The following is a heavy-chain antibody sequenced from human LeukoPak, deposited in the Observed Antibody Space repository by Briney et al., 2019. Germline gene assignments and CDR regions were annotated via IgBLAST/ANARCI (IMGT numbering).Heavy chain of an antibody. CDR1: GFTFSSYS. D-gene: IGHD3-22*01. CDR3: ARIEARYYYDSSGSVDY. V-gene: IGHV3-21*01. J-gene: IGHJ4*02. CDR2: ISSSSSYI. Sequence: GGSLRLSCAASGFTFSSYSMNWVRQAPGKGLEWVSSISSSSSYIYYADSVKGRFTISRGNAKNSLYLQMNSLRAEDTAVYYCARIEARYYYDSSGSVDYWGQGTLVTVSS.